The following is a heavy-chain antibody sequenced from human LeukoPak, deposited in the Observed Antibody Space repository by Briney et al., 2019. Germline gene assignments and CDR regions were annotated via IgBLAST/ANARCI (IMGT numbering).Heavy chain of an antibody. V-gene: IGHV3-48*01. J-gene: IGHJ6*03. D-gene: IGHD6-13*01. CDR2: ISSSSSTI. CDR3: ARVVSSRYYYYMDV. CDR1: GFTFSSRDW. Sequence: PGGSLRLSCVASGFTFSSRDWMTWVRQTPGKGLEWVSYISSSSSTIYYADSVKGRFTISRDNAKNSLYLQMNSLRAEDTAVYYCARVVSSRYYYYMDVWGKGTTVTVSS.